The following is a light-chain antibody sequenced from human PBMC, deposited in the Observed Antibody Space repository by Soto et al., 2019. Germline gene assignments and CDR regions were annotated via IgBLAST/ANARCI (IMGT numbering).Light chain of an antibody. Sequence: EIQLTQSPSFLSASVGDRVTITCRASQGISRYLAWYQQKPGKAPKLLIYAASTLQSGVPSRFSGSGSGTEFTLTISSLQPEDFATYYCQHLDSYSTFGQGTRLEIK. V-gene: IGKV1-9*01. CDR1: QGISRY. CDR3: QHLDSYST. CDR2: AAS. J-gene: IGKJ5*01.